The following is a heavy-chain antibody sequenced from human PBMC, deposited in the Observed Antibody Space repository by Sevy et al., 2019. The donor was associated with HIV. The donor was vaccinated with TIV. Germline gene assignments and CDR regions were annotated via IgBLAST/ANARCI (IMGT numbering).Heavy chain of an antibody. Sequence: GESLKISCKGSGYSFTSYWIGWVRQMPGKGLEWMGIIYPGDSDTRYSPSFQGQVTISADKSISTAYLQWSSLKASDTAMYYCARHEASMDFWSGYYFDYWGQGTLATVSS. CDR3: ARHEASMDFWSGYYFDY. D-gene: IGHD3-3*01. CDR1: GYSFTSYW. J-gene: IGHJ4*02. CDR2: IYPGDSDT. V-gene: IGHV5-51*01.